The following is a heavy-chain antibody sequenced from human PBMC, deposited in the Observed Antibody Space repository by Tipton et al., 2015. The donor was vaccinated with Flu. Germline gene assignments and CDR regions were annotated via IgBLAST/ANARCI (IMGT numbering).Heavy chain of an antibody. D-gene: IGHD2-21*01. CDR1: GFTFSSYS. CDR2: VYGDGSNT. CDR3: AKRGGDLYYFDF. V-gene: IGHV3-74*01. Sequence: GSLRLSCAASGFTFSSYSMHWVRQAPGKGLVWVSGVYGDGSNTNYADSVKGRFTISRDNAKYTVYLQMNSLRAEDTAVYYCAKRGGDLYYFDFWGQGTLITVSS. J-gene: IGHJ4*02.